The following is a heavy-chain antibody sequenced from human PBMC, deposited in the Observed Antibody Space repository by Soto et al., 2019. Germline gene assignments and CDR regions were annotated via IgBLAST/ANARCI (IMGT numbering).Heavy chain of an antibody. D-gene: IGHD3-10*01. V-gene: IGHV6-1*01. CDR1: GDIVCINTAT. J-gene: IGHJ3*02. CDR2: TYYRSQWHN. Sequence: QTLSLTCVIYGDIVCINTATWNWIRQSPSRGLEWLGRTYYRSQWHNDYAESVKSRITINPDTSKNQFSLQLNSVTPEDTAVYYCARERGFLSEALDIWGRGTMVTVSS. CDR3: ARERGFLSEALDI.